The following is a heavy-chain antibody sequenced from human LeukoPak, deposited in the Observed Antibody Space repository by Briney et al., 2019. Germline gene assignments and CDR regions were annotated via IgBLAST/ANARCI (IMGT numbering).Heavy chain of an antibody. D-gene: IGHD6-13*01. CDR3: ARDLGSSWYMDV. J-gene: IGHJ6*03. CDR2: ISYDGSNK. Sequence: PGGSLRLSCAASGFTFSSYGMHWVRQAPGKGLEWVAVISYDGSNKYYADSVKGRFTISRDNSKNTLYLQMNSLRAEDTAVYYCARDLGSSWYMDVWGKGTTVTISS. CDR1: GFTFSSYG. V-gene: IGHV3-30*03.